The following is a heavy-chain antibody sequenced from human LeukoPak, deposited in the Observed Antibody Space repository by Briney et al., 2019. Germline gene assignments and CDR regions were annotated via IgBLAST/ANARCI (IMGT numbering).Heavy chain of an antibody. CDR3: ARKGPAASDY. J-gene: IGHJ4*02. V-gene: IGHV4-34*01. CDR2: INHSGST. Sequence: SETLSLTCAVYGGSFSGYYWSWIRQPPGKGLEWIGEINHSGSTNYNPSLKSRVTISVDTSKDQFSLKLSSVTAADTAVYCCARKGPAASDYWGQGTLVTVSS. D-gene: IGHD2-2*01. CDR1: GGSFSGYY.